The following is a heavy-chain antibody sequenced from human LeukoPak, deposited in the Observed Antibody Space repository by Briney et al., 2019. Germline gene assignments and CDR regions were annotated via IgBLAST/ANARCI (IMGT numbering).Heavy chain of an antibody. J-gene: IGHJ4*02. CDR2: INHSGST. D-gene: IGHD6-19*01. CDR1: GGSFSGYY. Sequence: SETLSLTCAVYGGSFSGYYWSWIRQPPGKGLEWIGEINHSGSTNYNPSLKSRVTISVDTSKNQFSLKLSSVTAADTAVYYCARLCRLYSKITYSSGWYMDYWGQGTLVTVSS. CDR3: ARLCRLYSKITYSSGWYMDY. V-gene: IGHV4-34*01.